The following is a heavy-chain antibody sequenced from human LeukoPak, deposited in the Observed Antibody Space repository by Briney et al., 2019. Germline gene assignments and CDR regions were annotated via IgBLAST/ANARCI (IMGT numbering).Heavy chain of an antibody. CDR1: GGSISSGSYY. V-gene: IGHV4-61*10. D-gene: IGHD3-22*01. CDR3: ARESYYDSSGYYYFDY. Sequence: SEILSLTCTVSGGSISSGSYYWSWFRQPAGKGLEWIGETNHSGSTNYNPSLKSRVTISVDTSKNQFSLKLSSVTAADTAVYYCARESYYDSSGYYYFDYWGQGTLVTVSS. J-gene: IGHJ4*02. CDR2: TNHSGST.